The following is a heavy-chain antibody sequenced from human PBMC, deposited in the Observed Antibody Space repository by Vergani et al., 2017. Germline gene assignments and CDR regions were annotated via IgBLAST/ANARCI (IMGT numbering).Heavy chain of an antibody. V-gene: IGHV5-51*01. CDR1: GYSFTSYW. CDR2: IYPGDSDT. D-gene: IGHD2-21*02. CDR3: ARHAGVGTYCGGDGYAHAFDI. Sequence: EVQLVQSGAEVKKPGESLKISCKGSGYSFTSYWIGWVRQMPGKGLEWMGIIYPGDSDTRYSPSFQGQVTISADKSISTAYLQWSSMKASDTAMYYCARHAGVGTYCGGDGYAHAFDIWGQGTMVTVSS. J-gene: IGHJ3*02.